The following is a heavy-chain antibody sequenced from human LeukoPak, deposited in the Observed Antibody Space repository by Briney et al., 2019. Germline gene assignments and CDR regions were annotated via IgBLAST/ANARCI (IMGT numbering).Heavy chain of an antibody. CDR3: ARERSSGYADY. CDR1: GLTVGGNY. CDR2: IYSGGST. Sequence: PGGSLRLSCAASGLTVGGNYVTWVRQAPGKGLERVSVIYSGGSTYYADSVKGRFTISRDNSKNTLYLQMNSLRAEDTAVYYCARERSSGYADYWGQGTLVTVSS. J-gene: IGHJ4*02. D-gene: IGHD5-12*01. V-gene: IGHV3-53*01.